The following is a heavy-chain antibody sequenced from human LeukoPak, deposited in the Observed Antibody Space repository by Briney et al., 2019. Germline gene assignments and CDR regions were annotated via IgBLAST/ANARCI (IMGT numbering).Heavy chain of an antibody. D-gene: IGHD6-13*01. CDR3: ARGSAAGLLDY. CDR1: GGSISSGGYY. V-gene: IGHV4-31*03. CDR2: IYYSGST. Sequence: SETLSLTCTVSGGSISSGGYYWSWIRQHPGKGLEWIGYIYYSGSTYYNPSLKSRVTISVDTSKNQFSLKLSSVTAADTAVHYCARGSAAGLLDYWGQGTLVTVSS. J-gene: IGHJ4*02.